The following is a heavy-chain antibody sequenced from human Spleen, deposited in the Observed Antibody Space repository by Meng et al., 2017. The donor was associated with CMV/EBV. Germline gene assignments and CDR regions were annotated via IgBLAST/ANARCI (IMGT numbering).Heavy chain of an antibody. CDR2: IYSGGTT. D-gene: IGHD1-26*01. Sequence: ETLSLTCTVSGGSISSSSYYWGWIRQPPGKGLEWVSVIYSGGTTYYADSVKGRFTISRDTSKNTLYLQMNSLRAEDTAVYYCAREMVPWETNFDLWGQGTLVTVSS. V-gene: IGHV3-66*02. J-gene: IGHJ4*02. CDR1: GGSISSSSYY. CDR3: AREMVPWETNFDL.